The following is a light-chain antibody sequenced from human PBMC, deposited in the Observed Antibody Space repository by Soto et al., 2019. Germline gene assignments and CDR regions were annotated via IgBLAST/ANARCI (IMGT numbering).Light chain of an antibody. CDR1: QCVSSY. CDR3: QQRSNWPPSLT. CDR2: DAS. J-gene: IGKJ4*01. Sequence: EIVLRQSPATLSLSPGERATLSCRASQCVSSYLAWYQQKPGQAPRLLIYDASNRATGIPARFSGSGSGTDFTLTISSLEPEDFAVYYCQQRSNWPPSLTFGGGTKVEIK. V-gene: IGKV3-11*01.